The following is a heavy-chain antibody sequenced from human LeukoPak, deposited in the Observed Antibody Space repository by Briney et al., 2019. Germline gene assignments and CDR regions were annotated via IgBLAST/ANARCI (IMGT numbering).Heavy chain of an antibody. V-gene: IGHV3-7*01. J-gene: IGHJ4*02. D-gene: IGHD6-19*01. CDR1: GFTFSSHW. CDR2: IWQEGSEK. CDR3: ARDSVRSGGWFYFDN. Sequence: GGSLRLSCAASGFTFSSHWMSWVRQAPGKGLEWVANIWQEGSEKYYVDSVKGRFTISRDNAKNSLYLQMNSLRAEDTAVYYCARDSVRSGGWFYFDNWGQGTLVSVSS.